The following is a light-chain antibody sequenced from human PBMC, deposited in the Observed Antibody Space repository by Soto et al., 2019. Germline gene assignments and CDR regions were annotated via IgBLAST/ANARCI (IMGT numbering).Light chain of an antibody. Sequence: DIQMTQSPSSLSASVGDRVTITCRASQSISSYLNWYQQKPRKAPKLLIYAASSLQSGGPSRFSDSGSETDFTLTISSLQPEDFATYYCQQSYSTPYTFGQGTKLEIK. CDR3: QQSYSTPYT. V-gene: IGKV1-39*01. CDR2: AAS. J-gene: IGKJ2*01. CDR1: QSISSY.